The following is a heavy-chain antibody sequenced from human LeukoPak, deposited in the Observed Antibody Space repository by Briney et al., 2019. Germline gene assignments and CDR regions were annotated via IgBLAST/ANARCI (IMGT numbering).Heavy chain of an antibody. J-gene: IGHJ4*02. V-gene: IGHV1-2*02. CDR3: ARDPTGYFDY. CDR2: IIPNSGGT. Sequence: ASVKVSCKASGYTFTGYYMHWVRQAPGQGLEWMGWIIPNSGGTNYAQKFQGRVTMTRDTSISTAYMELSRLRSEDTAVYYCARDPTGYFDYWGQGTLVTVSS. CDR1: GYTFTGYY.